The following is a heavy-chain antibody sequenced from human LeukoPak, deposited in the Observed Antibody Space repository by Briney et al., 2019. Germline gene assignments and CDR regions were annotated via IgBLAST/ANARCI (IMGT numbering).Heavy chain of an antibody. V-gene: IGHV4-4*07. CDR1: GGSISNYF. Sequence: SETLSLTCIVSGGSISNYFWTWIRQPAGKGLEWIGRISTTGITNCNPSLKSRVSMSVDTSKNQFSLKLSSVTAADTAVYYCARDDSGSGRPFDYWGQGTLVTVSS. CDR2: ISTTGIT. D-gene: IGHD3-10*01. J-gene: IGHJ4*02. CDR3: ARDDSGSGRPFDY.